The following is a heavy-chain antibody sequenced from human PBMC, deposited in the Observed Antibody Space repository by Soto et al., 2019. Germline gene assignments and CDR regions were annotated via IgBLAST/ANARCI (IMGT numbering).Heavy chain of an antibody. CDR2: ISYSGSI. CDR3: ARHGIRYYYDSSHYYALDV. Sequence: SETLSLTCTVSGGSISSYYGSWIRQSPEKGLEYIGYISYSGSINSNPSLKSRVTMSVDTSKNQFSLKLSSVTAADTAVYYCARHGIRYYYDSSHYYALDVWGQGTTVTVSS. D-gene: IGHD3-22*01. CDR1: GGSISSYY. V-gene: IGHV4-59*08. J-gene: IGHJ6*02.